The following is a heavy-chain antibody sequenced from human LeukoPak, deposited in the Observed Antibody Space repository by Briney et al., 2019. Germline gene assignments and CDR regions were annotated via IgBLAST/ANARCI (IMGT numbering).Heavy chain of an antibody. CDR1: GGSISSYY. CDR2: IYYSGST. V-gene: IGHV4-59*01. D-gene: IGHD1-26*01. CDR3: ARGDIVGATQYYFDY. Sequence: SETLSLTCTVSGGSISSYYWSWIRQPPGKGLERIGYIYYSGSTNYNPSLKSRVTISVDTSKNQFSLKLSSVTAADTAVYYCARGDIVGATQYYFDYWGQGTLVTVSS. J-gene: IGHJ4*02.